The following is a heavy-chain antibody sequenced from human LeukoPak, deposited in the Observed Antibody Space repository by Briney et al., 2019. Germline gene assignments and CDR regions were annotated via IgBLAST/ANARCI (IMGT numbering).Heavy chain of an antibody. V-gene: IGHV1-2*02. CDR2: INPNSGGT. J-gene: IGHJ4*02. Sequence: ASVKVSCKASGYTFTGYYMHWVRQAPGQGLEWMGRINPNSGGTNYAQKFQGRVTMTGDTSISTAYMELSRLRSDDTAVYYCARVEGIGDYYGFDYWGQGTLVTVSS. CDR1: GYTFTGYY. CDR3: ARVEGIGDYYGFDY. D-gene: IGHD3-10*01.